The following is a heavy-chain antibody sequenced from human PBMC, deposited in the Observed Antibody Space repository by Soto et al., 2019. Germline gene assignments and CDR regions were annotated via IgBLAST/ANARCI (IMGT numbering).Heavy chain of an antibody. Sequence: ASVKVSCKASGYTFTSYGISWVRQAPGQGLEWMGRISAYNGNTNYAQKPQGRVTMTTDTSTSTAYMELRSLRSDDTAVYYCARDQYGDYGSGYGMDVWGQGTTVTVSS. CDR2: ISAYNGNT. D-gene: IGHD4-17*01. V-gene: IGHV1-18*01. CDR3: ARDQYGDYGSGYGMDV. CDR1: GYTFTSYG. J-gene: IGHJ6*02.